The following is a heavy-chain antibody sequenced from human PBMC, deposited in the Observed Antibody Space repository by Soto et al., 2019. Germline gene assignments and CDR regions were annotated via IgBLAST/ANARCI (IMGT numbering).Heavy chain of an antibody. D-gene: IGHD7-27*01. Sequence: SQTLPLPCSVFDGSSYNHCWRWVRQTQRKGLEWIGYIYYTGGTNCNPSLKSRVTMSVDTSKNRVSLNLASLTAAYTATYYCTRANSYSEYWGQGTLVNVSS. CDR3: TRANSYSEY. J-gene: IGHJ4*02. CDR1: DGSSYNHC. CDR2: IYYTGGT. V-gene: IGHV4-59*11.